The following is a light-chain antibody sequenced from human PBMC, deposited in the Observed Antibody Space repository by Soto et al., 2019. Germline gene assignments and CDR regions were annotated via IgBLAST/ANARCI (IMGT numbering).Light chain of an antibody. CDR3: SSYTSSSYYV. V-gene: IGLV2-14*01. J-gene: IGLJ1*01. Sequence: QSVLTQPDSVSGSPGQSITISCTGTSSDVGGYNYVSWYQQHPGKAPKLMIYEVSNRPSGVSNRFSGSKSGNTASLTISGLQAEDEADYYCSSYTSSSYYVFGTGTKV. CDR2: EVS. CDR1: SSDVGGYNY.